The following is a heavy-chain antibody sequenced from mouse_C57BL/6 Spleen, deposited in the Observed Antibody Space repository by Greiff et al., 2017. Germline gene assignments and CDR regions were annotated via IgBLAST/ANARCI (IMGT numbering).Heavy chain of an antibody. CDR1: GYTFTDYY. D-gene: IGHD2-4*01. CDR2: INPNNGGT. J-gene: IGHJ1*03. CDR3: ARDDYDEDGDWYFDV. Sequence: EVQLQQSGPELVKPGASVKISCKASGYTFTDYYMNWVKQSHGKSLEWIGDINPNNGGTSYNQKFKGKATLTVDKSSSTAYMELRSLTSEDSAVYYGARDDYDEDGDWYFDVWGTGTTVTVSS. V-gene: IGHV1-26*01.